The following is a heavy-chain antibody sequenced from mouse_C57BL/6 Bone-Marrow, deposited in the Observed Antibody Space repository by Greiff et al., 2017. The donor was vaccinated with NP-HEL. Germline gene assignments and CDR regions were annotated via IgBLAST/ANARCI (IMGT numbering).Heavy chain of an antibody. J-gene: IGHJ4*01. CDR1: GFTFSSYA. CDR3: ARVLYDGYYDYAMDY. D-gene: IGHD2-3*01. V-gene: IGHV5-4*03. CDR2: ISDGGSYT. Sequence: EVKLQESGGGLVKPGGSLKLSCAASGFTFSSYAMSWVRQTPEKRLEWVATISDGGSYTYYPDNVKGRFTISRDNAKNNLYLQMSHLKSEDTAMYYCARVLYDGYYDYAMDYWGQGTSVTVSS.